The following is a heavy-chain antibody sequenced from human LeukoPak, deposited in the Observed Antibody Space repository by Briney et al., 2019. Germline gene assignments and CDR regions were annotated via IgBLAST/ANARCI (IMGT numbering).Heavy chain of an antibody. CDR3: AKDQGDY. V-gene: IGHV4-59*01. J-gene: IGHJ4*02. CDR1: DGSITNYD. CDR2: VHYSGTT. Sequence: PSETLSLTCTVSDGSITNYDWSWVRQPPGKGLEFIGHVHYSGTTNYNPSLRSRVTISIDTSKQHFFLKLKSVTAADTAVYYCAKDQGDYWGQGTLVTVSS.